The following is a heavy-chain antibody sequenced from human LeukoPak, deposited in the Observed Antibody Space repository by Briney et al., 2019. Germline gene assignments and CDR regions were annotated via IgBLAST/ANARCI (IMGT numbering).Heavy chain of an antibody. J-gene: IGHJ3*01. D-gene: IGHD3-16*02. Sequence: SGTLSLTCAVSAGSINNYYWSWIRPPPGKGLEWIGYISASGSTNYNPSLKSRVTITIDTSKKQFSLNENSVTAADTAVYHCARLTEYHLTYRFYGFDYWGQGTRVTVS. CDR3: ARLTEYHLTYRFYGFDY. CDR2: ISASGST. CDR1: AGSINNYY. V-gene: IGHV4-4*09.